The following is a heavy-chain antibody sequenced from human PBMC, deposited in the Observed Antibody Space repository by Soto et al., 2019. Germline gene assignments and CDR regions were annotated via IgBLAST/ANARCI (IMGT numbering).Heavy chain of an antibody. J-gene: IGHJ4*02. Sequence: QVQLVESGGGLVKPGGSLRLSCAASGFTFSDYHMGWIRQVPGRALEWISYISPNGDTTHYPESMKGRVTISRDNGKKSLYLQVSNLRVEDTAVYYCTSLPHYWGQGILVTVSS. CDR2: ISPNGDTT. V-gene: IGHV3-11*01. CDR3: TSLPHY. CDR1: GFTFSDYH.